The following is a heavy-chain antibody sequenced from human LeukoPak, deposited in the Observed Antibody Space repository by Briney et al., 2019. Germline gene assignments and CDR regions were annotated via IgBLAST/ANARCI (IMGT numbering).Heavy chain of an antibody. CDR3: ARERRIAVAGPDY. CDR1: GGSISSSSYY. Sequence: ASETLSLTCTVFGGSISSSSYYWGWIRQPPGKGLEWIGSIYYSGSTYYNPSLKSRVTISVDTSKNQFSLKLSSVTAADTAVYYCARERRIAVAGPDYWGQGTLVTVSS. J-gene: IGHJ4*02. V-gene: IGHV4-39*07. D-gene: IGHD6-13*01. CDR2: IYYSGST.